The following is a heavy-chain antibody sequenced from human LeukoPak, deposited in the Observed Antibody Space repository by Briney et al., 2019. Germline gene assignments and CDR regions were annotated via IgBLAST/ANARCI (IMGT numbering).Heavy chain of an antibody. Sequence: PSETLSLTCTVSGGSISSSGYYWGYIRQPPGKGLEWIGSIHYTGSTYYNLSLKSRVTISVDTSKKQFSLKLSSVTAADTAVYYCARQDYDSSGYYSLNYFDYWGQGTLVTVSS. D-gene: IGHD3-22*01. V-gene: IGHV4-39*01. CDR3: ARQDYDSSGYYSLNYFDY. J-gene: IGHJ4*02. CDR1: GGSISSSGYY. CDR2: IHYTGST.